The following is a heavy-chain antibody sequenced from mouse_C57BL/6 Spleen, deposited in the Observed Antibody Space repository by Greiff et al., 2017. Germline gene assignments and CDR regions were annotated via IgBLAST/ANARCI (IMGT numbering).Heavy chain of an antibody. D-gene: IGHD2-1*01. V-gene: IGHV1-55*01. Sequence: QVHVKQPGAELVKPGASVKMSCKASGYTFTSYWITWVKQRPGQGLEWIGDIYPGSGSTNYNEKFKSKATLTVDTSSSTAYMQLSSLTSEDSAVYYCASYGNRYYFDYWGQGTTLTVSS. CDR1: GYTFTSYW. CDR2: IYPGSGST. J-gene: IGHJ2*01. CDR3: ASYGNRYYFDY.